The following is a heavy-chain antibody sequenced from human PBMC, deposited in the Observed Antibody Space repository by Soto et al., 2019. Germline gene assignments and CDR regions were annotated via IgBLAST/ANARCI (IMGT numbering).Heavy chain of an antibody. Sequence: VQLVESGGGVVQPGRSLRLLCAGSGFTFSRYGMHWVRQAPGMGLEWVAVVSHDGLAQYYGDSVQGRFTISRDNSQNTLYLQMNGLRTEDTAIYYCAKETIEVGGPNYFDYWGQGTLVTVSS. J-gene: IGHJ4*02. CDR3: AKETIEVGGPNYFDY. CDR1: GFTFSRYG. V-gene: IGHV3-30*18. CDR2: VSHDGLAQ. D-gene: IGHD6-19*01.